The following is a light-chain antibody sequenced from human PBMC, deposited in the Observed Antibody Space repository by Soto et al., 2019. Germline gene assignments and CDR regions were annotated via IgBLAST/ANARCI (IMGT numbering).Light chain of an antibody. CDR1: RSILYSFNDKNY. Sequence: DIVMTQSPDSLTVSLGERATINCKSSRSILYSFNDKNYLAWYQQKAGHPPKLLIFWASTRESGVPDRFSGSGSGTDFTLTISSLQAEDVAVYYCQQYYSAPFTFGPGTKVHIK. J-gene: IGKJ3*01. V-gene: IGKV4-1*01. CDR3: QQYYSAPFT. CDR2: WAS.